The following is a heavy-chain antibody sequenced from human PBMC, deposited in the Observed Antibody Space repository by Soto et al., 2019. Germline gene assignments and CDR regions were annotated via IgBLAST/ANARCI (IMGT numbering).Heavy chain of an antibody. V-gene: IGHV4-31*03. J-gene: IGHJ6*02. Sequence: SETLSLTCTVSAGSISSGGYFWTWIRQPPGKGLEWIGNIYYNGSTYSNPSLKSRLTLSIDTSKNQFSLKLRSVTAADTAVYYCERDAHRGAHYYGMGVWGQGTTVTVSS. CDR3: ERDAHRGAHYYGMGV. CDR1: AGSISSGGYF. CDR2: IYYNGST.